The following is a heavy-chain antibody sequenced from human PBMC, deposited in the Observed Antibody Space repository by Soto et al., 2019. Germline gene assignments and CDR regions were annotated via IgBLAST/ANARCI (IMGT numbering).Heavy chain of an antibody. CDR2: ISYEGSNK. D-gene: IGHD3-3*01. J-gene: IGHJ5*02. CDR1: GFTSSSYA. Sequence: QVQLVESGGGVVQPGRSLRLSCAASGFTSSSYAMYWVRQAPGKGLEWVAVISYEGSNKYYADSVKGRFTISRDNSKNTLYLQVNSLRAEDTAVYYCARDGGYLEWLGSWGQGTLVTVSS. V-gene: IGHV3-30-3*01. CDR3: ARDGGYLEWLGS.